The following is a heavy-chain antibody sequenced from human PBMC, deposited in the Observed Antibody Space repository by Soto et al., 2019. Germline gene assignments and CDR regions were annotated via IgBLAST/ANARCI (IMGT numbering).Heavy chain of an antibody. CDR2: IKSIRDGGTT. Sequence: GGFLRLSCTASGVTIIDAWINWVRQAPGMGLEWVGRIKSIRDGGTTDFAAPVKARFAISRDDSKNMVYLQINSLNTEDTAVYYCSTDSHFSSVFVRHDYWGHGTLVTVSS. CDR1: GVTIIDAW. CDR3: STDSHFSSVFVRHDY. J-gene: IGHJ4*01. V-gene: IGHV3-15*07. D-gene: IGHD3-10*01.